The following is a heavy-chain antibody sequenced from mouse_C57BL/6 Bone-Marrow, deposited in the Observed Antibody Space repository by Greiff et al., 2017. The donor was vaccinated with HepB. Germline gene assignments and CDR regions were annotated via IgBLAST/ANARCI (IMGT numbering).Heavy chain of an antibody. CDR2: INYDGSST. V-gene: IGHV5-16*01. CDR3: ARDLCYFDY. J-gene: IGHJ2*01. CDR1: GFTFSDYY. Sequence: EVKLVESEGGLVQPGSSMKLSCTASGFTFSDYYMAWVRQVPEKGLEWVANINYDGSSTYYLDSLKSRFIISRDNAKNILYLQMSSLKSEDTATYYCARDLCYFDYWGQGTTLTVSS.